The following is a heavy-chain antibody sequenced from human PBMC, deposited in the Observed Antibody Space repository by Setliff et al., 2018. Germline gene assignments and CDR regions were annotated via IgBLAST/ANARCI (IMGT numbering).Heavy chain of an antibody. CDR2: INPNTGGS. CDR3: AKVNYYDKSAYLPFDY. CDR1: GYTFTEYS. V-gene: IGHV1-2*02. J-gene: IGHJ4*02. D-gene: IGHD3-22*01. Sequence: ASVKVSCKASGYTFTEYSIHWVRQAPGQGLEWMGWINPNTGGSNYAQKFQGRVTMTTDTSISTAYMEMSRLTSDDTAVYYCAKVNYYDKSAYLPFDYLGQGTQVTVSS.